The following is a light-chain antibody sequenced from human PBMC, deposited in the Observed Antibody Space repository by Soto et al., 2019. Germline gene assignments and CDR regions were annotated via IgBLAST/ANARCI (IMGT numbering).Light chain of an antibody. CDR2: DVS. Sequence: QSALTQPASVSGSPGQSITISCTGTSRDVGGYDAVSWYQHHPGKAPKLMIYDVSNWPTGVSNRFSGSKSGNTASLTISGRQAEDEADYYCNSHTSRNLVLFGGGTKLTVL. V-gene: IGLV2-14*03. CDR3: NSHTSRNLVL. J-gene: IGLJ2*01. CDR1: SRDVGGYDA.